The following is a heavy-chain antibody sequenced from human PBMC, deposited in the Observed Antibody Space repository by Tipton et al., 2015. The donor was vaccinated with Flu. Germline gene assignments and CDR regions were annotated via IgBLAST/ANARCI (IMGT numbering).Heavy chain of an antibody. J-gene: IGHJ5*02. Sequence: GSLRLSCAASGFTFSNYAMHWVRQGPEKGLEFVSGISGNGGNAYYANSVKGRFTISRDNSKNTLYLQMGSLRAEDMAVYYCARGGFLEWFHWLDPWGQGTLVTVSS. CDR1: GFTFSNYA. D-gene: IGHD3-3*01. CDR3: ARGGFLEWFHWLDP. V-gene: IGHV3-64*01. CDR2: ISGNGGNA.